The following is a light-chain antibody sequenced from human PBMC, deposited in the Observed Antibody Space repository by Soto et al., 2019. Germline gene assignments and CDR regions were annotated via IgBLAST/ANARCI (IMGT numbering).Light chain of an antibody. CDR2: DVS. V-gene: IGLV2-11*01. CDR1: SSDVGGYNY. Sequence: QSVLTQPRSVSGSPGQSVTISCTGTSSDVGGYNYVSWYQQHSGKAPKLMIYDVSKWPSGVPDRFSGSKSGNTASLTISGLQAEDEADYYCCSYAGSSFYVFGTGTKLTVL. J-gene: IGLJ1*01. CDR3: CSYAGSSFYV.